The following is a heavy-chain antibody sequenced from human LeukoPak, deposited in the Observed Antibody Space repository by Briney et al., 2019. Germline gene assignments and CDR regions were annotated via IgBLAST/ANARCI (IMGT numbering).Heavy chain of an antibody. D-gene: IGHD1-26*01. CDR2: IYSSGST. CDR3: ARDRGVGYPDY. J-gene: IGHJ4*02. Sequence: SETLSLTCAVSGASISGSGYYWGWIRQPPGKGLEWIGNIYSSGSTYYNASLQSRVTISIDTSKNQFSLNLSSVTAADTAVYYCARDRGVGYPDYWGQGTLVTVSS. V-gene: IGHV4-39*07. CDR1: GASISGSGYY.